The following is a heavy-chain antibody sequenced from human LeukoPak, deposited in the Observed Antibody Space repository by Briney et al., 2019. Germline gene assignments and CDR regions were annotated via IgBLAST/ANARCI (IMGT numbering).Heavy chain of an antibody. CDR1: GGSISSSSYY. CDR3: ARDARDQWLLVHLDAFDI. CDR2: IYYSGST. D-gene: IGHD3-22*01. Sequence: SETLSLTCTVSGGSISSSSYYWGGIRQPPGKGLEWIGSIYYSGSTYYNPSLKSRVTISVDTSKSQFSLTLSSVTAADTAVYYCARDARDQWLLVHLDAFDIWGQGTMVTVSS. J-gene: IGHJ3*02. V-gene: IGHV4-39*07.